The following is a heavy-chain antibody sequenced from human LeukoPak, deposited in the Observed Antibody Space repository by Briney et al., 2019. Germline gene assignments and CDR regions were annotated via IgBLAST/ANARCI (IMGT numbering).Heavy chain of an antibody. CDR2: INPSGGST. V-gene: IGHV1-46*01. J-gene: IGHJ5*02. CDR3: ARKGDGYNWFDP. D-gene: IGHD5-24*01. Sequence: QAPGQGLEWMGIINPSGGSTSYAQKFQGRVTMTRDTSTSTVYMELSSLRSEDTAVYYCARKGDGYNWFDPWGQGTLVTVSS.